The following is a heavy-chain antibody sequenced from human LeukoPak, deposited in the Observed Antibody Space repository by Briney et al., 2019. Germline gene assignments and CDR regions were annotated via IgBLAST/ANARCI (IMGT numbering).Heavy chain of an antibody. Sequence: SETLSLTCTVSSGSINSYYWNWIRQPPGKGLEWIGFIFYSGTTNYNPSLKSRVTISVDTSKNQFSLKLSSVTAADTAVYYCARGGWNKFDYWGQGTLVTVSS. V-gene: IGHV4-59*01. CDR1: SGSINSYY. J-gene: IGHJ4*02. D-gene: IGHD3-22*01. CDR2: IFYSGTT. CDR3: ARGGWNKFDY.